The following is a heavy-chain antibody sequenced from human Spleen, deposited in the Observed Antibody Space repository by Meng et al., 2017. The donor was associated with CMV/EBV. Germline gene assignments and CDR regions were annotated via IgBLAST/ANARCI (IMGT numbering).Heavy chain of an antibody. CDR2: INYSGNT. D-gene: IGHD2-2*02. CDR3: ARGCYTTSCYRGSFDY. J-gene: IGHJ4*02. V-gene: IGHV4-39*07. CDR1: SSSSSSCY. Sequence: SSSSSSCYWGWMRQPPGEGLEWIGSINYSGNTYYTPSLRSRVTISQDTSKRQFSLRLDSVTLADTAVYYCARGCYTTSCYRGSFDYWGQGKLVTVSS.